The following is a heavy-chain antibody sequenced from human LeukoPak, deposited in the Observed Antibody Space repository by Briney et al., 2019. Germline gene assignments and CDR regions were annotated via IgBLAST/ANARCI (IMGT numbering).Heavy chain of an antibody. CDR2: MSYDGSNE. J-gene: IGHJ4*02. V-gene: IGHV3-30*18. CDR3: AKTKGYSYGYYFDY. Sequence: GRSLRLSCAVSGFTFTSYGMHWVRQAPGKGLEWVAFMSYDGSNEYYADSVEGRSTMSRDNSKNTLYLQMNSLRAEDTAVYYCAKTKGYSYGYYFDYWGQGTLVTVSS. D-gene: IGHD5-18*01. CDR1: GFTFTSYG.